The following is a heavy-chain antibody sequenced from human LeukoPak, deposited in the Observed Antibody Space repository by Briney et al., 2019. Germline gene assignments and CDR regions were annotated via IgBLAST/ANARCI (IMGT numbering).Heavy chain of an antibody. CDR2: IRYDGSND. CDR1: GFIFSSYG. Sequence: PGGSLRLSCEASGFIFSSYGMHWVRQAPGKGLEWVAFIRYDGSNDYYADSVKGRFTISRDNSKNTLYLQMNSLRVEDTAVYYCANGHPKGARVLFDYWGQGTLVTVSS. CDR3: ANGHPKGARVLFDY. V-gene: IGHV3-30*02. D-gene: IGHD1-26*01. J-gene: IGHJ4*02.